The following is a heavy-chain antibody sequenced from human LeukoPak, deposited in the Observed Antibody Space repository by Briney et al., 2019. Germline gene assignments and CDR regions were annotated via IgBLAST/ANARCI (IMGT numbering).Heavy chain of an antibody. CDR2: ISSSSSTI. CDR1: GFTFSSYS. Sequence: PGGSLRLSCAASGFTFSSYSMNWVRQAPGKGLEWVSYISSSSSTIYYADSVKGRFTISRDNAKNSLYLQMNSLRAEDTAVYYCAREGFADIVVVPNDYWGQGTLVTVSS. V-gene: IGHV3-48*01. J-gene: IGHJ4*02. D-gene: IGHD2-2*01. CDR3: AREGFADIVVVPNDY.